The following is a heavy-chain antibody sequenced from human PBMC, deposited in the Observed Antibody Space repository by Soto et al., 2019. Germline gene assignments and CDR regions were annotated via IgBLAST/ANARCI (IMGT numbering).Heavy chain of an antibody. V-gene: IGHV3-11*06. J-gene: IGHJ6*02. CDR3: AREGDGGSVDWPRMDV. CDR1: GFTFSDYY. D-gene: IGHD3-10*01. Sequence: VQVLESGGGLVKPGGSLRLSCAASGFTFSDYYMSWIRQAPGKGLEWVSYISSSSSYTNYADSVKGRFTISRDNAKNSLYLQMNSLRAEDTAVYYCAREGDGGSVDWPRMDVWGQGTTVTVSS. CDR2: ISSSSSYT.